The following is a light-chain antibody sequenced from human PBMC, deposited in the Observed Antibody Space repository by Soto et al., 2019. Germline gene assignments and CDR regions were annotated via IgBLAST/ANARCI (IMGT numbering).Light chain of an antibody. J-gene: IGKJ1*01. CDR2: GAS. CDR1: HSVSISY. V-gene: IGKV3-20*01. CDR3: KQLNNQPRT. Sequence: LLLTQSPGTLSLSPGERSTLSCRVSHSVSISYLAWHQQKPSQAPSLLIYGASSRATGLPDRFNGSGSGTDVTLRISSLQSEDVATYYCKQLNNQPRTFGQGTKVDIK.